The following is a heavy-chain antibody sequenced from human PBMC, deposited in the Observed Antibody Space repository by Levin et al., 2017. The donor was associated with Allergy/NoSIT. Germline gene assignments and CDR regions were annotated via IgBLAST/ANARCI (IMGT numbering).Heavy chain of an antibody. D-gene: IGHD3-3*02. Sequence: ASVKVSCKASGYTFTSYGISWVRQAPGQGLEWMGWISAYNGNTNYAQKLQGRVTMTTDTSTSTAYMELRSLRSDDTAVYYCARDLEPCLEWFFKGPWFDPWGQGTLVTVSS. CDR3: ARDLEPCLEWFFKGPWFDP. J-gene: IGHJ5*02. CDR2: ISAYNGNT. CDR1: GYTFTSYG. V-gene: IGHV1-18*01.